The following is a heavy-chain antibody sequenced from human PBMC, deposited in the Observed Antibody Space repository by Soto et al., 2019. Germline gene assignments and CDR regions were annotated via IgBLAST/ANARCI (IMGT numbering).Heavy chain of an antibody. CDR1: GGSISSSSYY. Sequence: QLQLQESGPGLVKPSETLSLTCTVSGGSISSSSYYWGWIRQPPGKGLEWIGSIYYSGSTYYNPSLKSRVTISVDTSKNQFSLKLSSVTAADTAVYYCARQSGAGWLDYWGQGTLVTVSS. CDR2: IYYSGST. CDR3: ARQSGAGWLDY. D-gene: IGHD2-15*01. V-gene: IGHV4-39*01. J-gene: IGHJ4*02.